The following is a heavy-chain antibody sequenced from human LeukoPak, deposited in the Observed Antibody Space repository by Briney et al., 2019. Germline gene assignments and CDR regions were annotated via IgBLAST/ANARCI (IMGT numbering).Heavy chain of an antibody. CDR3: ARIRAGIAAAGADY. V-gene: IGHV3-21*01. CDR2: ISSSSSYI. D-gene: IGHD6-13*01. J-gene: IGHJ4*02. CDR1: GFTSSSYS. Sequence: GGSLRLSCAASGFTSSSYSMNWVRQAPGKGLEWVSSISSSSSYIYYADSVKGRFTISRDNAKNSLYLQMNSLRAEDTAVYYCARIRAGIAAAGADYWGQGTLVTVSS.